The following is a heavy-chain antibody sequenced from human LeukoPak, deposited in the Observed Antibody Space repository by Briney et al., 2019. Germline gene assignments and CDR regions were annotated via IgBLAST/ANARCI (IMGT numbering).Heavy chain of an antibody. CDR3: ARAGLWYYDSSGLDAFDI. CDR2: ISAYNGNT. Sequence: ASVKVSCKASGYTFTSYGISWVRQAPGQGLEWMGWISAYNGNTNYAQKLQGGVTMTTDTSTSTAYMELRSLRSDDTAVYYCARAGLWYYDSSGLDAFDIWGQGTMVTVSS. D-gene: IGHD3-22*01. V-gene: IGHV1-18*01. CDR1: GYTFTSYG. J-gene: IGHJ3*02.